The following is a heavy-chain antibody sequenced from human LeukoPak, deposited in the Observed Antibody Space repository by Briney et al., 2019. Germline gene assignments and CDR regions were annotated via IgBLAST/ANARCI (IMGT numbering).Heavy chain of an antibody. D-gene: IGHD2-21*02. Sequence: GGSLRLSCSASGFTFSSYAMSWVRQAPGKGLEWVSAISGSGGSTYYADSVKGRFTISRDNSKNTLYLQMNSLRAEDTAVYYCAKGSDCGGDCYLEGYFDYWGQGTLVTVSS. V-gene: IGHV3-23*01. CDR2: ISGSGGST. J-gene: IGHJ4*02. CDR1: GFTFSSYA. CDR3: AKGSDCGGDCYLEGYFDY.